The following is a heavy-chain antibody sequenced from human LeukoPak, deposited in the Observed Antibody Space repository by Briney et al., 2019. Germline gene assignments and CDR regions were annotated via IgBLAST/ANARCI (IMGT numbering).Heavy chain of an antibody. V-gene: IGHV4-61*01. CDR3: AREVFGGSVDFDY. CDR2: IYYSGST. J-gene: IGHJ4*02. Sequence: SETLSLTCTVSGGSFSSASYYWSWIRQPPGKGLEWIGFIYYSGSTNYNPSLKSRVTISVDTSKNQFSLKLTSVTAADTAVYYCAREVFGGSVDFDYWGQGTLVTVSS. CDR1: GGSFSSASYY. D-gene: IGHD2-15*01.